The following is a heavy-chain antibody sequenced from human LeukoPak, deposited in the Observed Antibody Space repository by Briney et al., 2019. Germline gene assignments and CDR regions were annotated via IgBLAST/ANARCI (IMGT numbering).Heavy chain of an antibody. V-gene: IGHV3-74*01. J-gene: IGHJ1*01. CDR1: GFTFSTYW. D-gene: IGHD3-3*01. CDR2: IKSDGST. Sequence: GQSLRLSCAASGFTFSTYWTHWVSQAPGKGLVWVSRIKSDGSTNYADSVKGRFTISRDNAKNTLSLQMNSLRPEDTGVYYCARAPAEIGGYYPKYFRHWGEGALVTVSS. CDR3: ARAPAEIGGYYPKYFRH.